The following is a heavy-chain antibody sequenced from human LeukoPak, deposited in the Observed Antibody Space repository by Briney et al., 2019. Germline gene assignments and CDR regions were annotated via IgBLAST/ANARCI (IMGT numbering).Heavy chain of an antibody. CDR2: IKQDESEK. Sequence: GGSLRLSCTASGFSFSNYWMSWVRQAPGKGLEWVASIKQDESEKYYVDSVKGRFTTSRDNAKSSLYLQMNALRGEDTAVYYCARDPSFDYGDFYFDYWGQGTLVTVSS. J-gene: IGHJ4*02. CDR1: GFSFSNYW. D-gene: IGHD4-17*01. V-gene: IGHV3-7*03. CDR3: ARDPSFDYGDFYFDY.